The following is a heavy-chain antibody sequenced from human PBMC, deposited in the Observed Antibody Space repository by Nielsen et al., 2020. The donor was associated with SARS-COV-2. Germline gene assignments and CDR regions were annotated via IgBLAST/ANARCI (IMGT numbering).Heavy chain of an antibody. CDR2: IKLDGSEK. Sequence: GESLKISCVVSGFNIRGYWMTWVRQAPGKGLEWVGNIKLDGSEKYYVDSVKGRFTISRDNARNTLYLQMNSLRVEDTAVYYCARVGFYGDPEYFDYWGPGTLVTVSS. D-gene: IGHD4-17*01. V-gene: IGHV3-7*01. CDR3: ARVGFYGDPEYFDY. J-gene: IGHJ4*02. CDR1: GFNIRGYW.